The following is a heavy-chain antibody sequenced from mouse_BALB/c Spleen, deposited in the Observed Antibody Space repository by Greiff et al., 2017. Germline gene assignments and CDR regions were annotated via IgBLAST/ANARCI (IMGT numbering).Heavy chain of an antibody. J-gene: IGHJ2*01. CDR3: AREDYEENYFDY. V-gene: IGHV1-9*01. D-gene: IGHD1-1*01. Sequence: VKLVESGGGLVKPGASVKISCKATGYTFSSYWIEWVKQRPGHGLEWIGEILPGSGSTNYNEKFKGKATFTADTSSNTAYMQLSSLTSEDSAVYYCAREDYEENYFDYWGQGTTLTVSS. CDR1: GYTFSSYW. CDR2: ILPGSGST.